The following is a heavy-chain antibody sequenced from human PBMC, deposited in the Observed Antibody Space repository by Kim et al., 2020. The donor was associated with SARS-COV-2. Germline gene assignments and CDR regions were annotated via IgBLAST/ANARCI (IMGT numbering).Heavy chain of an antibody. CDR3: AREERLRYFDWAGLDY. Sequence: KFQGRVTITRHTSASTAYMELSSLRSEDTAVYYCAREERLRYFDWAGLDYWGQGSLVTVSS. V-gene: IGHV1-3*01. D-gene: IGHD3-9*01. J-gene: IGHJ4*02.